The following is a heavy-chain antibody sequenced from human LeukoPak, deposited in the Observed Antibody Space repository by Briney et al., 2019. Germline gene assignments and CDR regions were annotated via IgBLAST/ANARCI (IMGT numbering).Heavy chain of an antibody. CDR3: ARDSSGWYEDAFDI. J-gene: IGHJ3*02. V-gene: IGHV4-39*07. Sequence: PSETLSLTCTVSGGSISSSSYYWGWIRQPPGKGLEWIGSIYYSGSTYYNPSLKSRVTISVDTSKNQFSLKLSSVTAADTAVYYCARDSSGWYEDAFDIWGQGTMVTVSS. CDR2: IYYSGST. D-gene: IGHD6-19*01. CDR1: GGSISSSSYY.